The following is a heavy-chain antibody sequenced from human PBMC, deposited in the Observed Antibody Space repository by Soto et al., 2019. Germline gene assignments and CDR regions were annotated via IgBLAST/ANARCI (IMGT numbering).Heavy chain of an antibody. Sequence: PGGSLRLSCAASGFTFSSYSMNWVRQAPGKGLEWVSYISSSSSTIYYADSVKGRFTISRDNAKNSLYLQMNILRDEDTAVYYFARETVFIKPVGGDYYYGIDVWGQGTTVTVTS. D-gene: IGHD3-10*01. CDR2: ISSSSSTI. CDR3: ARETVFIKPVGGDYYYGIDV. J-gene: IGHJ6*02. CDR1: GFTFSSYS. V-gene: IGHV3-48*02.